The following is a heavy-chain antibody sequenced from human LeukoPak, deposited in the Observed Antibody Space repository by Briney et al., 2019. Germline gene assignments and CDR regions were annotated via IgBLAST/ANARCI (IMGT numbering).Heavy chain of an antibody. CDR2: IYTSGST. J-gene: IGHJ6*03. V-gene: IGHV4-61*02. CDR1: GGSISSGSYY. D-gene: IGHD3-22*01. Sequence: SETLSLTCTVSGGSISSGSYYWSWIRQSAGKGLEWIGRIYTSGSTDYNPSLKSRVTMSVHTSKNQFSLKLTSVTAADTAMYYCVATMNLDYYYMDVWGKGTTVTVSS. CDR3: VATMNLDYYYMDV.